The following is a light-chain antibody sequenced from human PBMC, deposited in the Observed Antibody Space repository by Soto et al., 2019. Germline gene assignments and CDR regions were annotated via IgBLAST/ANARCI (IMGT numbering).Light chain of an antibody. CDR1: QSISSC. Sequence: DIQMTQSPSTLSASVGDRATITCGASQSISSCLAWYQQKLGRAPRLLIYDASSLESGVPSRFSGSGYGTEFTLTISSLQHDDFANYYCQQYNTYYSLTFGGGTKVDIK. V-gene: IGKV1-5*01. CDR2: DAS. CDR3: QQYNTYYSLT. J-gene: IGKJ4*01.